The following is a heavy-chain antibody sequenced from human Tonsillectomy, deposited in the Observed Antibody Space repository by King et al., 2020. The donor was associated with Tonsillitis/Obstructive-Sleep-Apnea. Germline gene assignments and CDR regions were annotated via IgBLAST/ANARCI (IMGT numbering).Heavy chain of an antibody. Sequence: TLKESGPTLVKPTQTLTLTCTFSGFSLITSGVGVGWIRQPPGKALEWLALIYWDDDKRYSPSLKSRLTITKDTSKNQVVLTITNMDPVDTATYYCAHSTPRRDTAMVSFDYWGQGTLVTVSS. V-gene: IGHV2-5*02. CDR1: GFSLITSGVG. CDR3: AHSTPRRDTAMVSFDY. J-gene: IGHJ4*02. D-gene: IGHD5-18*01. CDR2: IYWDDDK.